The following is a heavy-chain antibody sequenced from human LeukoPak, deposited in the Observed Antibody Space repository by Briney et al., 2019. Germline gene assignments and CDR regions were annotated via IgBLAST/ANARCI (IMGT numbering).Heavy chain of an antibody. CDR3: ASNYGDFPYFGY. J-gene: IGHJ4*02. Sequence: PSETLSLTCTVSSGSISTSNYYWGWVRQPPGKALEWIGNIFYSGSTYYSPSLKSRVTISLDTSKNQFSLKLSSVTAADTAVYYCASNYGDFPYFGYWGQGTLVTVSS. D-gene: IGHD4-17*01. V-gene: IGHV4-39*01. CDR1: SGSISTSNYY. CDR2: IFYSGST.